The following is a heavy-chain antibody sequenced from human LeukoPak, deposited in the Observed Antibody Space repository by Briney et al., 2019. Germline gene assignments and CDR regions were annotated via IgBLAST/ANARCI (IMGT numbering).Heavy chain of an antibody. CDR2: ISASGGT. J-gene: IGHJ5*02. V-gene: IGHV4-4*08. CDR1: GGSISTYY. Sequence: PSETLSLTCTVSGGSISTYYWSWIRQSPGKGLEWIADISASGGTNYNPSLESRVTVSIDSSKNQFSLKLSSVTAADTAVFYCARSPHNSAWYEKWFDPWGQRTLVTVSS. CDR3: ARSPHNSAWYEKWFDP. D-gene: IGHD6-19*01.